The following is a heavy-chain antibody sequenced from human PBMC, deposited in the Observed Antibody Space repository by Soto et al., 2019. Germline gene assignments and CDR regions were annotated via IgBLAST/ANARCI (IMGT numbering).Heavy chain of an antibody. D-gene: IGHD1-26*01. CDR1: GFTVSTYS. CDR2: ISGSGCST. J-gene: IGHJ3*02. CDR3: AKDRTTSGWELPFDAFDI. V-gene: IGHV3-23*01. Sequence: GPLRLSCAASGFTVSTYSINWVRQGPGKGLEWISYISGSGCSTYYADSVKGRFTISRDNSKNTLYLQMNSLRAEDTAVYYCAKDRTTSGWELPFDAFDIWGQGTMVTVSS.